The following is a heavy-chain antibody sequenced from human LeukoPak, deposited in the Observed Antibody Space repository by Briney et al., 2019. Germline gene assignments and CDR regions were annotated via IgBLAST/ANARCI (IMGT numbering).Heavy chain of an antibody. CDR3: ASSTVYYYDSSGYDAFDI. D-gene: IGHD3-22*01. CDR2: IFYSGST. Sequence: SETLSLTCTVSGGSISSYYWSWIRQPPGKGLGWIGYIFYSGSTNYNPSLKSRVTISVDTSKNQFSLKLSSVTAADTAVYYCASSTVYYYDSSGYDAFDIWGQGTMVTVSS. CDR1: GGSISSYY. V-gene: IGHV4-59*08. J-gene: IGHJ3*02.